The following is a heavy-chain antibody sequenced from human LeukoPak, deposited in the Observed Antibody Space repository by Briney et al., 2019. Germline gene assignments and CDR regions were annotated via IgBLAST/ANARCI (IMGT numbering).Heavy chain of an antibody. D-gene: IGHD2-15*01. J-gene: IGHJ4*02. V-gene: IGHV1-8*01. CDR1: LYTLTVYD. Sequence: ASPRVSSKHSLYTLTVYDISGVCAGPGEGVGWVWWMKPNIGNTGSAQKFQGRDTMTTNTSISTAYMELSSLRSEDPAVYYCARPLSSGDLYVEIPFDVWGQGTLVTVSS. CDR2: MKPNIGNT. CDR3: ARPLSSGDLYVEIPFDV.